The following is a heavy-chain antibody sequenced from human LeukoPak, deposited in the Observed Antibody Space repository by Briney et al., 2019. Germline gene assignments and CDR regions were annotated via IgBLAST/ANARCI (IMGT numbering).Heavy chain of an antibody. CDR3: ARSSSWPYYFDY. Sequence: SETLSLTCTVSGGSISSSSYYWSWIRQPPGKGLEWIGYIYYSGSTNFNPSLKSRVTISVDTSKNQFSLKLSSVTAADTAVYYCARSSSWPYYFDYWGQGTLVTVSS. D-gene: IGHD6-13*01. J-gene: IGHJ4*02. CDR2: IYYSGST. V-gene: IGHV4-61*01. CDR1: GGSISSSSYY.